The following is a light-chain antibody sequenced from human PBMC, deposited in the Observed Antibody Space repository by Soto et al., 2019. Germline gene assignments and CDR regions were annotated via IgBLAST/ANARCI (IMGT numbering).Light chain of an antibody. CDR2: DAS. V-gene: IGKV3-20*01. J-gene: IGKJ1*01. CDR1: QSMTTK. Sequence: EIVMTQSPATLSVSPGEGVTLSCRASQSMTTKLAWYKQQPGQAPSLLIYDASNRATGIPDRFSGSGSGTDFTLTISRLQPEDFAVYYCQQYGSPGTFGQGTKVDI. CDR3: QQYGSPGT.